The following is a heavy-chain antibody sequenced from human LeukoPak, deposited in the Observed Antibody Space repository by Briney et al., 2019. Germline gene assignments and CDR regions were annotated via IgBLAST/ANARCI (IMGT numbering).Heavy chain of an antibody. Sequence: SETLSLTCAVYGGSFSRYYWSWIRQSPGKGLEWIAEIDHRGDTNYNPSVKSRVTISVDTSKNQFSLKVRSLTAADTAVYYCARGPTISETGYFDFWGQGTLVTVSS. D-gene: IGHD1-1*01. J-gene: IGHJ4*03. CDR1: GGSFSRYY. V-gene: IGHV4-34*01. CDR2: IDHRGDT. CDR3: ARGPTISETGYFDF.